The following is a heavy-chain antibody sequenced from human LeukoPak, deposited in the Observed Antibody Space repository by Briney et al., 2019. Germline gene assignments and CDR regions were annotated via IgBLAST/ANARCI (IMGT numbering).Heavy chain of an antibody. CDR3: ASPREFDWFNY. J-gene: IGHJ4*02. CDR2: IYYSGST. Sequence: SETLSLTCTVSGGSISSSSYYWGWIRQPPGKGLEWIGSIYYSGSTYDNPPLKSRVTLSGDASKNQFSRKLSSVTAADPAVYYCASPREFDWFNYWGQGTLVTVSS. D-gene: IGHD3-9*01. V-gene: IGHV4-39*01. CDR1: GGSISSSSYY.